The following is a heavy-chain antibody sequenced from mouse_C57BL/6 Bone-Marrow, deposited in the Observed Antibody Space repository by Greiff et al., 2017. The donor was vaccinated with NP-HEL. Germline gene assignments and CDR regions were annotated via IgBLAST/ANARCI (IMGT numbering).Heavy chain of an antibody. CDR1: GFTFSSYA. CDR2: ISDGGSYT. D-gene: IGHD2-2*01. V-gene: IGHV5-4*01. J-gene: IGHJ3*01. Sequence: EVMLVESGGGLVKPGGSLKLSCAASGFTFSSYAMSWVRQTPEKRLEWVATISDGGSYTYYPDNVKGRFTISRDNAKNNLYLQMSHLKSEDTAMYYCARDRGGYYGYPWFAYWGQGTLVTVSA. CDR3: ARDRGGYYGYPWFAY.